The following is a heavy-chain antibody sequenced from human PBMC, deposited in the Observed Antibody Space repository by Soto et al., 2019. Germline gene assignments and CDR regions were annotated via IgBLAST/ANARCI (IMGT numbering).Heavy chain of an antibody. V-gene: IGHV1-18*01. Sequence: QVQLVQSGAEVKKPGASVKVSYKASGYTFTRSGISWVRQAPGQGPEWMGWISRYNGDTKYAQTFQGRVTMTPDTATRTAYMELRSLISDDTAVYYGAGEGVAPYYYYGMDGGGQGTPGTVSS. CDR3: AGEGVAPYYYYGMDG. J-gene: IGHJ6*02. D-gene: IGHD5-12*01. CDR1: GYTFTRSG. CDR2: ISRYNGDT.